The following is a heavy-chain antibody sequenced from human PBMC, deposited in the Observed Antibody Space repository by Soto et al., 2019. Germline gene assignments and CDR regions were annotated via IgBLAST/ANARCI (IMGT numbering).Heavy chain of an antibody. CDR3: ARSREEYCGGDCYFDAFDI. D-gene: IGHD2-21*02. Sequence: PGGSLRLSCAASGFTFSSYAMHWVRQAPGKGLEWVAVISYDGSNKYYADSVKGRFTISRDNSKNTLYLQMNSLRAEDTAVYYCARSREEYCGGDCYFDAFDIWGQGTMVTVSS. J-gene: IGHJ3*02. CDR2: ISYDGSNK. V-gene: IGHV3-30-3*01. CDR1: GFTFSSYA.